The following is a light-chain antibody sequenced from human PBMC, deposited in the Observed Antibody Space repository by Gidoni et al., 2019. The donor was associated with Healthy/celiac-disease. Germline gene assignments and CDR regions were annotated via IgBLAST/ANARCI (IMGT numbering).Light chain of an antibody. J-gene: IGKJ4*01. V-gene: IGKV3-20*01. CDR2: GAS. CDR3: QQYGSSPKLT. Sequence: IVLTQSPGTLSLSPGERATLSCTASQSVSSSYLARYQQKPGQAPRLLIYGASSRATGIPDRFSGSGSGTDFTLTISRLEPEDFAVYYCQQYGSSPKLTFGGGTKVEIK. CDR1: QSVSSSY.